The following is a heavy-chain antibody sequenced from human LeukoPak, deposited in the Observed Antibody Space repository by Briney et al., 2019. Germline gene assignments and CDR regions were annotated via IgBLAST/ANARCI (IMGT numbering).Heavy chain of an antibody. CDR1: GGSFSGYY. V-gene: IGHV4-34*01. D-gene: IGHD3-3*01. J-gene: IGHJ5*02. CDR2: INHSGST. CDR3: ARGQPYDFWSGYYWYNWFDP. Sequence: SETLSLTCAVYGGSFSGYYWSWIRQPPGKGLEWIGEINHSGSTNYNPSLKSRVTISVDTSKNQFSLRLSSVTAADTAVYYCARGQPYDFWSGYYWYNWFDPWGQGTLVTVSS.